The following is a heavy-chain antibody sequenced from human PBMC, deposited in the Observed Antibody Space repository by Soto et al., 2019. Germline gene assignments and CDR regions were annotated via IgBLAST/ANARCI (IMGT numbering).Heavy chain of an antibody. CDR2: IYYSGST. CDR1: GGSISSYY. J-gene: IGHJ4*02. CDR3: ARVYGFGELY. V-gene: IGHV4-59*01. D-gene: IGHD3-10*01. Sequence: PSETLSHTCTVSGGSISSYYWSWIRQPPGKGLEWIGYIYYSGSTNYNPSLKSRVTISVDTSKNQFSLKLSSVTAADTAVYYCARVYGFGELYWGQGTLVTVSS.